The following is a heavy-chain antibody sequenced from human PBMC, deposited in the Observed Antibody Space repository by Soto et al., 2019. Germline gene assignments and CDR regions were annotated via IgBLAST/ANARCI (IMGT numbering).Heavy chain of an antibody. J-gene: IGHJ5*02. CDR3: ARVTRPGIAAADSPWFDP. CDR2: IWYDGSNK. V-gene: IGHV3-33*01. D-gene: IGHD6-13*01. Sequence: QVQLVESGGGVVQPGRSLRLSCAASGFTFSSYGMHWVRQAPGKGLEWVAVIWYDGSNKYYADSVKGRFTISRDNSKNTXXLQMNSLRADDTAVYYCARVTRPGIAAADSPWFDPWGQGTLVTVSS. CDR1: GFTFSSYG.